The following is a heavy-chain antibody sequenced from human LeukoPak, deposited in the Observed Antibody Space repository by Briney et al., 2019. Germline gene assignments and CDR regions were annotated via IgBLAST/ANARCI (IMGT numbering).Heavy chain of an antibody. CDR1: GYTFTSYG. D-gene: IGHD1-26*01. CDR3: ARFPAQWELLRPYYYYGMDV. J-gene: IGHJ6*02. V-gene: IGHV1-8*02. Sequence: GASVKVSCKASGYTFTSYGISWVRQATGQGLEWMGWMNPDSGNTGYAQKFQGRVTMTRNTSISTAYMELSSLRSEDTAVYYCARFPAQWELLRPYYYYGMDVWGQGTTVAVSS. CDR2: MNPDSGNT.